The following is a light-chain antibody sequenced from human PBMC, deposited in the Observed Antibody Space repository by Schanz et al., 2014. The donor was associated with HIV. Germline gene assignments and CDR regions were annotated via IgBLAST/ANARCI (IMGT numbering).Light chain of an antibody. J-gene: IGLJ3*02. CDR3: QSYDSRLSAWV. Sequence: QSVLTQPPSVSGAPGQRVTISCTGSSSNIGAGYDVYWYQQLPGTAPKLFIYGNTNRPSGVPDRFSGSKSGTSASLAITGLQVEDEAEYYCQSYDSRLSAWVFGGGTKLTVL. CDR2: GNT. V-gene: IGLV1-40*01. CDR1: SSNIGAGYD.